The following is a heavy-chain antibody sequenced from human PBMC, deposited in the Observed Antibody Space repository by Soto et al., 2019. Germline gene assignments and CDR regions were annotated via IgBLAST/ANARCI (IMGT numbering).Heavy chain of an antibody. CDR1: GGSVSSGSYY. Sequence: QVQLQESGPGLVKPSEALSLTCTVSGGSVSSGSYYWSWIRQPPGKGLEWIGYIYYSGSTNYNPSLKSRVTISVDTSKNQFSLKLSSVTAADTAVYYCARSFELWGQGTLVTVSS. J-gene: IGHJ4*02. CDR2: IYYSGST. CDR3: ARSFEL. V-gene: IGHV4-61*01. D-gene: IGHD3-9*01.